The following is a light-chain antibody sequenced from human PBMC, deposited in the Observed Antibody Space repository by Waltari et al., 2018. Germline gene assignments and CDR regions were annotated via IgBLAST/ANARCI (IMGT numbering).Light chain of an antibody. Sequence: EIVLTQSPVTLSVSPGERVTLSCRASQSIAFQLACYQQRPGQAPRLVISDASYRATGIPARFRGSGSGTDFTLTISSLEPEDIATYYCQQRSRWPLTFGGGTKVEF. CDR3: QQRSRWPLT. V-gene: IGKV3-11*01. CDR1: QSIAFQ. J-gene: IGKJ4*01. CDR2: DAS.